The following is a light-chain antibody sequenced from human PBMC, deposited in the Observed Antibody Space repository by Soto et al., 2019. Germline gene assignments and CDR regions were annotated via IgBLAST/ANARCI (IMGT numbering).Light chain of an antibody. Sequence: QSVLTQPPSASGNPGQRVTISCSGRSSNIGSNSVNWYQQLPGTAPKLLIFHDNQGPSGVPDRFSGSKSGTSASLAISGLQSEDAADYYCATWDDSLNALVFGGGTKLTVL. CDR3: ATWDDSLNALV. J-gene: IGLJ2*01. CDR1: SSNIGSNS. CDR2: HDN. V-gene: IGLV1-44*01.